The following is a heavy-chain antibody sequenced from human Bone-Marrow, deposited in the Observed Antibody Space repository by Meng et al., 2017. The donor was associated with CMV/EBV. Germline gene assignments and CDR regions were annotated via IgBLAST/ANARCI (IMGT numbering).Heavy chain of an antibody. J-gene: IGHJ3*02. CDR3: ARVGQSHYDSWNGYYHDAFDI. D-gene: IGHD3-3*01. Sequence: SETLSLTCTVSGGSISSSNYYWGWIRQPPGKGLEWIGSIYYSGSTYYNPSLKRRVTISVDTSKNQFSLNLRSVAAADTAVYDCARVGQSHYDSWNGYYHDAFDIWGQGTMVTVSS. CDR1: GGSISSSNYY. V-gene: IGHV4-39*07. CDR2: IYYSGST.